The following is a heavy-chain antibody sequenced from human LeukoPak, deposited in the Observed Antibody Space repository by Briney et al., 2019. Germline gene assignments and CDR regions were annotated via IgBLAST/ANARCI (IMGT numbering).Heavy chain of an antibody. CDR3: ARDYGWGTLSSWYQFYFDY. CDR1: GFTFSSYW. D-gene: IGHD6-13*01. V-gene: IGHV3-74*01. Sequence: GGSLRLSCAASGFTFSSYWMHWVRQAPGKGLVWVSRINSDGSSTSYADSVKGRFTISRDNAKNTLYLQMNSLRAEDTAVYYCARDYGWGTLSSWYQFYFDYWGQGTLVTVSS. J-gene: IGHJ4*02. CDR2: INSDGSST.